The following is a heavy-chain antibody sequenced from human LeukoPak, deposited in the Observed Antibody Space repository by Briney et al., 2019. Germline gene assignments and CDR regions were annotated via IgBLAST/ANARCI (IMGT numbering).Heavy chain of an antibody. J-gene: IGHJ4*02. CDR1: GFTFDDYA. CDR3: AKDKGLAVAGTGYFDY. V-gene: IGHV3-43D*03. D-gene: IGHD6-19*01. CDR2: ISWDGGST. Sequence: PGGSLRLSCAASGFTFDDYAMHWVRQAPGKGLEWVSLISWDGGSTYYADSVKGRFTISGDNSKNPLYLQMNSLRAEDTALYYCAKDKGLAVAGTGYFDYWGQGTLVTVSS.